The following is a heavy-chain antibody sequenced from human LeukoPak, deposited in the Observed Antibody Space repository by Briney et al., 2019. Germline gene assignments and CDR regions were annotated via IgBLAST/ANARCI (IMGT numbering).Heavy chain of an antibody. Sequence: SETLSLTCTVSGGSIGTYYWTWIRQPPGKGLEWIGYIFYSGSTYYNPSLRSRVTISVDTSKNQFSLRPSPVTAADTAVYYCARDRRDQGWFDPWGQGTLVTVSS. CDR1: GGSIGTYY. J-gene: IGHJ5*02. CDR3: ARDRRDQGWFDP. V-gene: IGHV4-59*01. CDR2: IFYSGST.